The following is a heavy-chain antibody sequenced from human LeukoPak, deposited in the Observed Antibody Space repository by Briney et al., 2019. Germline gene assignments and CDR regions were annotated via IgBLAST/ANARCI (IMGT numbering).Heavy chain of an antibody. CDR3: AGSPRSYSGSWFATATIDY. Sequence: SETLSLTCTVSGGSISSGDYYWSWIRQHPGKGLEWIGYIYYSESTYYNPSLKSRVTISVDTSKNQFSLKLSSVTAADTAVYYCAGSPRSYSGSWFATATIDYWGQGTLVTVSS. CDR1: GGSISSGDYY. D-gene: IGHD6-13*01. V-gene: IGHV4-31*03. CDR2: IYYSEST. J-gene: IGHJ4*02.